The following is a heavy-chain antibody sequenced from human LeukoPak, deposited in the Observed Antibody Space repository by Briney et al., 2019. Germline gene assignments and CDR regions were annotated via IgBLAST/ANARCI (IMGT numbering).Heavy chain of an antibody. CDR2: IYYSGST. CDR3: ARHPGYSYGFTSFDY. CDR1: GGSISSSSYY. D-gene: IGHD5-18*01. J-gene: IGHJ4*02. V-gene: IGHV4-39*01. Sequence: SQTLSLTCTVSGGSISSSSYYWGWIRQPPGKGLEWIRSIYYSGSTYYNPSLKSRVTISVDTSKNQFSLKLSSVTAADTAVYYCARHPGYSYGFTSFDYWGQGTLVTVSS.